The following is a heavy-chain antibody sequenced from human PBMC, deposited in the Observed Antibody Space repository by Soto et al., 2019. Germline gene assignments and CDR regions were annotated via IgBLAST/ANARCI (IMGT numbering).Heavy chain of an antibody. CDR3: ARGGIAARRSAFDI. CDR1: GFTFSDYS. V-gene: IGHV3-48*02. D-gene: IGHD6-6*01. J-gene: IGHJ3*02. CDR2: ISGSSSTI. Sequence: VQLVESGGGLVQPGGSLRLSCAASGFTFSDYSMNWVRQAPGKGLEWVSYISGSSSTIYYADSMKGRFTVSRDIARNSLYLQMNSLRDEDTAVYYCARGGIAARRSAFDIWGQGTMVTVSS.